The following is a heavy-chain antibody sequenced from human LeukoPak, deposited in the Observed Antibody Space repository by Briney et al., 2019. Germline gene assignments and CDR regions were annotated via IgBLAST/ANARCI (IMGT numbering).Heavy chain of an antibody. J-gene: IGHJ5*02. Sequence: GRSLRLSCAASGFTFSSYGMHWVRQAPGKGLEWVAVISYDGSNKYYADSVKGRFTISRDNSKNTLYLQMNSLRAEDTAVYYCAKDLRGSLTFDPRGQGTLVTVSS. CDR1: GFTFSSYG. CDR2: ISYDGSNK. CDR3: AKDLRGSLTFDP. V-gene: IGHV3-30*18.